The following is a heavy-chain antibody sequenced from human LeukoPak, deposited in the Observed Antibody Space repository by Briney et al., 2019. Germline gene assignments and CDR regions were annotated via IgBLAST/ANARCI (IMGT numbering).Heavy chain of an antibody. D-gene: IGHD3-22*01. V-gene: IGHV6-1*01. CDR2: TYYRSKWYN. J-gene: IGHJ4*02. Sequence: SQTLSLTCAISGDSVSSNNAAWNWIRQSPSRGLEWLGRTYYRSKWYNDYAISVKSRITINPDTSKNQVSLQVKSVTPEDTAVYYCSRGVRGSSGYLAYWGQGTLVTVSS. CDR3: SRGVRGSSGYLAY. CDR1: GDSVSSNNAA.